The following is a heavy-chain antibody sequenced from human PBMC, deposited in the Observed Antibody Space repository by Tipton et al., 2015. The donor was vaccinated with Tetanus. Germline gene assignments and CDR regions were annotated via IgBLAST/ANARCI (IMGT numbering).Heavy chain of an antibody. CDR3: AREGYSTGYSNYFGLDL. CDR2: ISGGGDNT. CDR1: GFTFSKKA. D-gene: IGHD5-18*01. J-gene: IGHJ6*02. Sequence: SLRLSCAVSGFTFSKKAMAWVRQAPGRGLEWVSGISGGGDNTHYAESLKGRFTISRDNSKDRLYLQLNSLGAEDTAVYYCAREGYSTGYSNYFGLDLWGLGTTVTVSS. V-gene: IGHV3-23*01.